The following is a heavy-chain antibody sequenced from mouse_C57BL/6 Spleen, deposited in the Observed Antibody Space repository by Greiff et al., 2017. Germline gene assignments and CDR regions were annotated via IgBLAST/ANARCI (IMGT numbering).Heavy chain of an antibody. CDR1: GFNIKDYY. CDR2: IDPEDGDT. Sequence: EVQLQQSGAELVRSGASVKLSCTASGFNIKDYYMHWVKQRPEQGLEWIGRIDPEDGDTEYAPKFQGKPTMTADTSSNTAYLQLSSLTSEDTAVYYGTPAYGSSYEDYFGYWGKGTTLTVSS. V-gene: IGHV14-1*01. J-gene: IGHJ2*01. D-gene: IGHD1-1*01. CDR3: TPAYGSSYEDYFGY.